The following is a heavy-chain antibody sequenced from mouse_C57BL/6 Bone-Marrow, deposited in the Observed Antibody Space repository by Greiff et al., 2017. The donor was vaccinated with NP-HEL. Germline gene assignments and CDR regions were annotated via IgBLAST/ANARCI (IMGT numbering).Heavy chain of an antibody. CDR2: INPNYGTT. CDR1: GYSFTDYN. CDR3: ARGDYYGSSYRGYFDV. J-gene: IGHJ1*03. Sequence: VQLQQSGPELVKPGASVKISCKASGYSFTDYNMNWVKQSNGKSLEWIGVINPNYGTTSSNQKFKGKATLTVDQSSSTAYMQLNSLTSEDSAGYYCARGDYYGSSYRGYFDVWGTGTTVTVSS. D-gene: IGHD1-1*01. V-gene: IGHV1-39*01.